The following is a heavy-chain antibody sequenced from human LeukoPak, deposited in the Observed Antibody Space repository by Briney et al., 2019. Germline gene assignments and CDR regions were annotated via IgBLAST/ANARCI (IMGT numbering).Heavy chain of an antibody. V-gene: IGHV3-30*03. CDR3: AREGMGTTFSAWFEP. J-gene: IGHJ5*02. D-gene: IGHD1-7*01. Sequence: GGSLRLSCAASGFTFSSYGMHWVRQAPGKGLEWVAVISYDGSNKYYADSVKGRFTISRDNSKSTVSLQFNTLRPEDTAVYYCAREGMGTTFSAWFEPWGQGTLVTVSS. CDR1: GFTFSSYG. CDR2: ISYDGSNK.